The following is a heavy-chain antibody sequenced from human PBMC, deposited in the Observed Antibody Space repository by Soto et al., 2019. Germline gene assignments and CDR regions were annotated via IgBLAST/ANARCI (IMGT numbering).Heavy chain of an antibody. D-gene: IGHD3-16*01. Sequence: VQLVESGGGLVKPGGSLRLSCAASGFTFSSYAMHWVRQAPGKGLEWVAVISYDGSNKYYADSVKGRFTISRDNSKNTLYLQMNSLRAEDTAVYYCARDHDDYVWGSYQIDYWGQGTLVTVSS. CDR1: GFTFSSYA. J-gene: IGHJ4*02. CDR2: ISYDGSNK. V-gene: IGHV3-30-3*01. CDR3: ARDHDDYVWGSYQIDY.